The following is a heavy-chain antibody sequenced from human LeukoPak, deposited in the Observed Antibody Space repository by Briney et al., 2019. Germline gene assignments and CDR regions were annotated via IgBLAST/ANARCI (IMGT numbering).Heavy chain of an antibody. V-gene: IGHV4-39*01. CDR3: ARLPRSGLYYFDY. Sequence: SETLSLTCTVSGGSISSYYWGWIRQPPGKGLEWIGSIYYSGSTYYSPSLKSRVTISVDTSKNQFSLKLSSVTAADTAVYYCARLPRSGLYYFDYWGQGTLVTVSS. CDR1: GGSISSYY. CDR2: IYYSGST. D-gene: IGHD6-19*01. J-gene: IGHJ4*02.